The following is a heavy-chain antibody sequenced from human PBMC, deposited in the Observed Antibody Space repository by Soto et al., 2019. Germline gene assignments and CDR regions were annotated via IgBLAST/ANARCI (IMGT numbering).Heavy chain of an antibody. CDR2: ISYDGSNE. J-gene: IGHJ6*02. CDR1: GFTFASYA. Sequence: PGGSLRLSCAASGFTFASYAIHWVRQAPGKGLEWVAVISYDGSNEFYADSVKGRFTISRDTSKNTLYLQMNSLRPEDTAVYYCARARVADARFYYYYMDVWGQGTTVTVSS. CDR3: ARARVADARFYYYYMDV. V-gene: IGHV3-30-3*01. D-gene: IGHD2-15*01.